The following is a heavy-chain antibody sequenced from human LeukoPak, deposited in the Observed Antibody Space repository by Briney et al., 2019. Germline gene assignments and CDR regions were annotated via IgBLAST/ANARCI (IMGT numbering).Heavy chain of an antibody. Sequence: GESLKISCRASGYIFTTYWIGWVRQMPGKGLEWMGIIYSGDSETRYSPSFQGQLTTSVDKSISTAYLQWSSLKASDTAMYYCATTLYSGIYGDAFDIWGQGTMVTVSS. J-gene: IGHJ3*02. CDR3: ATTLYSGIYGDAFDI. CDR2: IYSGDSET. CDR1: GYIFTTYW. V-gene: IGHV5-51*01. D-gene: IGHD1-26*01.